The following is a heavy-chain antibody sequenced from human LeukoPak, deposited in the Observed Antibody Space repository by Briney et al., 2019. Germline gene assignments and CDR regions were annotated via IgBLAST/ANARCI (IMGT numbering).Heavy chain of an antibody. CDR1: GFTFSNAW. Sequence: GGSLRLSCAASGFTFSNAWMSWVRQAPGKGLGWVGRIKSFADGGTTDYAAPVKGRFSISRDDSKNTMYLQMNTLKTEDTAVYYCSRKGAAAFFDYWGQGTRVTVSS. V-gene: IGHV3-15*01. CDR3: SRKGAAAFFDY. D-gene: IGHD2-2*01. CDR2: IKSFADGGTT. J-gene: IGHJ4*02.